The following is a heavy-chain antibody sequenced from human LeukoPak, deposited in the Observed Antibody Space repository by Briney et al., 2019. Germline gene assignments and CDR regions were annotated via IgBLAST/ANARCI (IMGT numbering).Heavy chain of an antibody. J-gene: IGHJ6*03. Sequence: SETLSLTCNVSGYSISIGYYWGWIRQPPGKGLEWIGSIHYSGSTYYNPSLQSRVTISIDTSKNQFSLKLRFVTAADTAVYYCARVRCSGGSCPYYYYYYYMDVWGKGTTVTVSS. D-gene: IGHD2-15*01. CDR1: GYSISIGYY. CDR3: ARVRCSGGSCPYYYYYYYMDV. V-gene: IGHV4-38-2*02. CDR2: IHYSGST.